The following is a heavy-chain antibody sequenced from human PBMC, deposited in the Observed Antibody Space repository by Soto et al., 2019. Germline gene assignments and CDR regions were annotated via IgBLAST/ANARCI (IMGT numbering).Heavy chain of an antibody. Sequence: QVQLVQSGAEVKKPGSSVKVSCKASGGTFSSYAISWVRQAPGQGREWMGGIIPIFGTANYAQKFQGRVTITADKSTSTAYMGLSSLRSEDTAVYYCASPTREWLPPARDYYYGMDVWGQGTTVTVSS. CDR3: ASPTREWLPPARDYYYGMDV. V-gene: IGHV1-69*06. CDR1: GGTFSSYA. CDR2: IIPIFGTA. J-gene: IGHJ6*02. D-gene: IGHD3-3*01.